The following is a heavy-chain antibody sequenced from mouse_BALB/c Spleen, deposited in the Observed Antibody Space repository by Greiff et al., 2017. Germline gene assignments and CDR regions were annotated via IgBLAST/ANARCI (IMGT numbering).Heavy chain of an antibody. V-gene: IGHV1-4*01. CDR3: VYCNYFAWFAY. Sequence: VQLQQSGAELARPGASVKMSCKASGYTFTSYTMHWVKQRPGQGLEWIGYINPSSGYTNYNQKFKDKATLTADKSSSTAYMQLSSLTSEDSAVYYCVYCNYFAWFAYWGQGTLVTVSA. CDR1: GYTFTSYT. CDR2: INPSSGYT. D-gene: IGHD2-10*02. J-gene: IGHJ3*01.